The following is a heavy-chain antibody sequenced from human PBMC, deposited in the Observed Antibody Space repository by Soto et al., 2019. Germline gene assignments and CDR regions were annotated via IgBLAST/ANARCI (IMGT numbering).Heavy chain of an antibody. J-gene: IGHJ6*02. Sequence: ASVKVSCKASGYTFTSYDINWVRQATGQGLEWMGWMNPNSGNTGYAQKFQGRVTMTRNTSISTAYMELSSLRSEDTAVYYCASEVEWLPTAHYYYYGMDVWGQGTTVTVSS. CDR1: GYTFTSYD. CDR2: MNPNSGNT. CDR3: ASEVEWLPTAHYYYYGMDV. V-gene: IGHV1-8*01. D-gene: IGHD3-3*01.